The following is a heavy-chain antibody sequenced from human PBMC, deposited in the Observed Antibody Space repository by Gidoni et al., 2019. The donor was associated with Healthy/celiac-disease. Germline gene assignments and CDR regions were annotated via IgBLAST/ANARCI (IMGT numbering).Heavy chain of an antibody. D-gene: IGHD2-2*01. Sequence: QLQLQESGTGLLKHSETLSLTCTVSGGSISSSTYYWGWLRQHPGKGLEWIGRIYAIGSTYYNPSLKSRVTISVDTSKNQFSLKLSSVTVADTAVYYCAREVVVVPAVLPRGWFDPWGQGTLVTVSS. V-gene: IGHV4-39*07. CDR3: AREVVVVPAVLPRGWFDP. CDR1: GGSISSSTYY. J-gene: IGHJ5*02. CDR2: IYAIGST.